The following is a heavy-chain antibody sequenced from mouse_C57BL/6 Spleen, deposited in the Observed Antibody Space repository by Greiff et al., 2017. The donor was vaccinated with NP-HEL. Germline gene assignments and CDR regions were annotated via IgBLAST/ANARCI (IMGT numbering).Heavy chain of an antibody. CDR1: GYTFTSYW. V-gene: IGHV1-50*01. J-gene: IGHJ3*01. CDR3: ARTYYGSRTGFAY. Sequence: QVQLQQPGAELVKPGASVKLSCKASGYTFTSYWMQWVKQRPGQGLEWIGEIDPSDSYTNYNQKFKGKATLTVDTSSSTAYMQLSSLTSEDSAVYYCARTYYGSRTGFAYWGQGTLVTVSA. CDR2: IDPSDSYT. D-gene: IGHD1-1*01.